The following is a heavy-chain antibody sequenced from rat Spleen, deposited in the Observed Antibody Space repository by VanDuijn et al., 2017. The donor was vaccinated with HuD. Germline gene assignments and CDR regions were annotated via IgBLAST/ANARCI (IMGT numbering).Heavy chain of an antibody. V-gene: IGHV5-25*01. CDR1: GFTFSDYY. D-gene: IGHD1-6*01. CDR3: ARHALMYTTDPFTY. Sequence: EVQLVESGGGLVQPGRSLKLSCAASGFTFSDYYMAWVRQAPKKGLEWVATISASGGSTYYRDSVKGRFTISRDNAKSTLYLQMDSLRSEDTATYYCARHALMYTTDPFTYWGQGTLVTVSS. CDR2: ISASGGST. J-gene: IGHJ3*01.